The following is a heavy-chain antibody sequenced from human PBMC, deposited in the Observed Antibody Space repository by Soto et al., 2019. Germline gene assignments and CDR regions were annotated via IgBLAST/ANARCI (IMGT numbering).Heavy chain of an antibody. J-gene: IGHJ3*02. Sequence: SETLSLTCAVYGGSFSGYYWSWIRQPPGKGLEWIGEINHSGSTNYNPSLKSRVTISVDTSKNQFSLKLSSVTAADTAVYYCARVRLSGRYCSGGSCYVAFDIWGQGTMVTVSS. V-gene: IGHV4-34*01. CDR2: INHSGST. D-gene: IGHD2-15*01. CDR1: GGSFSGYY. CDR3: ARVRLSGRYCSGGSCYVAFDI.